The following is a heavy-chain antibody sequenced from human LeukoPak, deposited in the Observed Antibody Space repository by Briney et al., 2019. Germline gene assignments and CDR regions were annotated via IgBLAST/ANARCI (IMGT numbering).Heavy chain of an antibody. V-gene: IGHV4-31*03. CDR2: IFYNGGT. Sequence: SETLSLTCTVSGGSISSGGYYWSWIRQRPGKGLEWIGYIFYNGGTYYNPSLKSRITISVDTSKNQFSLKLSSVTAADTAVYYCARAYDFGDSGNYFDYWGQGTLVTVSS. D-gene: IGHD4-17*01. CDR1: GGSISSGGYY. J-gene: IGHJ4*02. CDR3: ARAYDFGDSGNYFDY.